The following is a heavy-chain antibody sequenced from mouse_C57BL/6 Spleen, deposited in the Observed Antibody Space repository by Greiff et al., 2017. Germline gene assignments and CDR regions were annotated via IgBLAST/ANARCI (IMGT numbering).Heavy chain of an antibody. CDR3: ARSVGYDGHYYAMDY. V-gene: IGHV1-80*01. CDR1: GYAFSSYW. J-gene: IGHJ4*01. D-gene: IGHD2-2*01. CDR2: IYPGDGDT. Sequence: VMLVESGAELVKPGASVKISCKASGYAFSSYWMNWVKQRPGKGLEWIGQIYPGDGDTNYNGKFKGQATLPADKSSSTAYMQLSSLTSEDSAVYFCARSVGYDGHYYAMDYWGQGTSVTVSS.